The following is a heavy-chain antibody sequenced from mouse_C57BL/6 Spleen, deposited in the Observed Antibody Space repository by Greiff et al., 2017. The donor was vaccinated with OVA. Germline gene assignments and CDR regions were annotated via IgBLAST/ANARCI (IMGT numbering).Heavy chain of an antibody. CDR3: AGGYFDV. J-gene: IGHJ1*03. V-gene: IGHV1-52*01. CDR2: IDPSDSVT. CDR1: GYTFTSYW. Sequence: VKLQQPGAELVRPGSSVKLSCKASGYTFTSYWMHWVKQRPIQGLEWIGNIDPSDSVTHYNQKFKDKATLTVDKSSSTAYMQLSSLTSEDSAVYYCAGGYFDVWGTGTTVTVSS.